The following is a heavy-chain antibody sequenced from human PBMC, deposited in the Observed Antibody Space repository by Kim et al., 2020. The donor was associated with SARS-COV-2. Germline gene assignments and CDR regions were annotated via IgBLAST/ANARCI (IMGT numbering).Heavy chain of an antibody. D-gene: IGHD3-3*01. CDR3: AKDLGNRGRFLGYFY. CDR1: GFTFSSYA. V-gene: IGHV3-23*03. CDR2: IYSGGSGT. Sequence: GGSLRLSCAASGFTFSSYAMSWVRQAPGKGLEWVSLIYSGGSGTDYADSVKGRFTISRDNSKNTVYLQMNSLRAEDTAVYYCAKDLGNRGRFLGYFY. J-gene: IGHJ4*03.